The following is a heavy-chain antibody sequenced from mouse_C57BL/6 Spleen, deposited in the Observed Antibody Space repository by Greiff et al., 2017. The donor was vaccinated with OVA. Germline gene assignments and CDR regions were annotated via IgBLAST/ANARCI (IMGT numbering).Heavy chain of an antibody. CDR2: IYPGDGDT. Sequence: VHLVESGPELVKPGASVKISCKASGYAFSSSWMNWVKQRPGKGLEWIGRIYPGDGDTNYNGKFKGKATLTADKSSSTAYMQLSSLTSEDSAVYFCARLGSSWFAYWGQGTLVTVSA. CDR1: GYAFSSSW. D-gene: IGHD3-3*01. J-gene: IGHJ3*01. V-gene: IGHV1-82*01. CDR3: ARLGSSWFAY.